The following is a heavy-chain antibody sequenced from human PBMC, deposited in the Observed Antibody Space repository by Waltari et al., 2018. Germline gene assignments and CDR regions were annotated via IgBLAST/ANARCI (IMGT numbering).Heavy chain of an antibody. V-gene: IGHV4-34*01. CDR1: GGSFSGYY. J-gene: IGHJ5*02. D-gene: IGHD6-6*01. CDR3: ARGWDSSSRGWFDP. CDR2: INHSGST. Sequence: QVQLQQWGAGLLKPSETLSLTCAVYGGSFSGYYWSWIRQPPGKGLEWIGEINHSGSTNYNPSLKSRVTISVDTSKNQFSLKLSSVTAADTAVYYCARGWDSSSRGWFDPWGQGTLVTVSS.